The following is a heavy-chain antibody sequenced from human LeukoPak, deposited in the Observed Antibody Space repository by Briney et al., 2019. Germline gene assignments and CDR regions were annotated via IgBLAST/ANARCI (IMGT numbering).Heavy chain of an antibody. Sequence: ASVKVSCKASGGTFSSYAISWVRQAPGQGLEWMGGIIPTFGTANYAQKFQGRVTITADESTSTAYMELSSLRSEDTAVYYCARAVLFTYYGSGSYPNGPGSYFDYWGQGTLVTVSS. CDR2: IIPTFGTA. J-gene: IGHJ4*02. CDR1: GGTFSSYA. CDR3: ARAVLFTYYGSGSYPNGPGSYFDY. D-gene: IGHD3-10*01. V-gene: IGHV1-69*01.